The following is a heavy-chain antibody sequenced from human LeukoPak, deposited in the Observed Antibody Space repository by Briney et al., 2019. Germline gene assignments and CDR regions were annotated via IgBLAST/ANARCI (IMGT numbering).Heavy chain of an antibody. V-gene: IGHV1-18*01. CDR2: ISAYNGNT. CDR1: SYSFTSYG. D-gene: IGHD3-3*01. Sequence: GASVKVSCKASSYSFTSYGFSWVRQAPGQGLEWMDWISAYNGNTKYAQKLQGRVTMTTDTSTSTAYMELRSLRSDDTAVYYCARDMFPGSSGVVIKNMDIWGKGTTVTVSS. J-gene: IGHJ6*03. CDR3: ARDMFPGSSGVVIKNMDI.